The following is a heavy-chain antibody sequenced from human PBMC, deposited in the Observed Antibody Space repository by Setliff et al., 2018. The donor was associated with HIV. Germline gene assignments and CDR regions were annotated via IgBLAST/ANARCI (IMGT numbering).Heavy chain of an antibody. CDR3: ARDRLISYRSPGDY. Sequence: GASVKVSCKASGYTFTGYYMHWVRQAPGQGLEWMGRINPNSGGTNYAQKLQGRVTMTTDTSTSTAYMELRSLRSDDTAVYYCARDRLISYRSPGDYWGQGTLVTVSS. D-gene: IGHD1-26*01. CDR2: INPNSGGT. J-gene: IGHJ4*02. CDR1: GYTFTGYY. V-gene: IGHV1-2*06.